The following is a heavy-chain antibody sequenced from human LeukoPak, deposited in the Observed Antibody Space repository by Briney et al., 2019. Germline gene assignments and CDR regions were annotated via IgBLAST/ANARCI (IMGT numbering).Heavy chain of an antibody. CDR2: IWYDGSTK. V-gene: IGHV3-33*01. CDR1: GFTFSSYG. J-gene: IGHJ6*02. Sequence: GGSLRLSCAASGFTFSSYGMHWVRQAPGKGLEWVAVIWYDGSTKYYADSVKGRFTISRDNSKNTLYLQMNSLRAEDTAVYYCARDYDFWSGYRYYGMDVWGQGTTVTVSS. D-gene: IGHD3-3*01. CDR3: ARDYDFWSGYRYYGMDV.